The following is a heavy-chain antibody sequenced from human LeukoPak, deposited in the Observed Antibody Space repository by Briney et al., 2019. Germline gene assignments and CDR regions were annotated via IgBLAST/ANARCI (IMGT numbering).Heavy chain of an antibody. V-gene: IGHV3-23*01. CDR1: GFTFSSYA. J-gene: IGHJ4*02. D-gene: IGHD1-14*01. CDR2: ISGSGGTT. Sequence: GGSLRLSCAASGFTFSSYAMNWVRQAPGKGLEWVSAISGSGGTTYYADSVKGRFTISRDNSKNTLYLQMNSLRAADTALYYCAKPAKTDYADYWGQGTLVTVSS. CDR3: AKPAKTDYADY.